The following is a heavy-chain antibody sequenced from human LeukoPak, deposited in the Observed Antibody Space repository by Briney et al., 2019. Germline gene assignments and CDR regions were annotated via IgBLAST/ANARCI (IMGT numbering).Heavy chain of an antibody. V-gene: IGHV5-51*01. CDR3: ASRSGSYRNWRYFDY. J-gene: IGHJ4*02. Sequence: GESLKISCKGSGYSFTSYWIGWVRQMPGKGLEWMGIIYPGDSDTRYSPSFQGQVTISADKSISTAYLQWSSLKASDTAMYYCASRSGSYRNWRYFDYWGQGTLVTVSS. CDR1: GYSFTSYW. D-gene: IGHD1-26*01. CDR2: IYPGDSDT.